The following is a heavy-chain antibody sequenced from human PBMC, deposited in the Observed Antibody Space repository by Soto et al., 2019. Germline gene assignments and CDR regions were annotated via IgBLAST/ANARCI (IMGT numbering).Heavy chain of an antibody. J-gene: IGHJ6*02. Sequence: ASVKVSCKASGYTITAHLLHWVRQAPGQGLEWMGWISAYNGNTNYAQKLQGRVTMTTDTSTSTAYMELRSLRSDDTAVHYCARDLSSSWYNYYYYGMDVWGQGTTVTVSS. D-gene: IGHD6-13*01. CDR1: GYTITAHL. CDR2: ISAYNGNT. CDR3: ARDLSSSWYNYYYYGMDV. V-gene: IGHV1-18*04.